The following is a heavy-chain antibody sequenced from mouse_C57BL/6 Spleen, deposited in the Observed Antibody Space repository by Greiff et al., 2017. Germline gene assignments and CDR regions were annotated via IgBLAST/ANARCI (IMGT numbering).Heavy chain of an antibody. Sequence: QVQLQQPGAELVKPGASVKLSCKASGYTFTSYWMQWVKQRPGPGLEWIGEIDPSDSYTNYNQKFKGKATLTVDTSSSTAYMPLSGLTSEDSAVYCCARKGGYGNYYFDYWGQGTTLTVSS. CDR1: GYTFTSYW. CDR2: IDPSDSYT. CDR3: ARKGGYGNYYFDY. V-gene: IGHV1-50*01. J-gene: IGHJ2*01. D-gene: IGHD2-1*01.